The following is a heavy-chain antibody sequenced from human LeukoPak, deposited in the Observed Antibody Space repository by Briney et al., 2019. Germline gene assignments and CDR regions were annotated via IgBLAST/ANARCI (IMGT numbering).Heavy chain of an antibody. Sequence: ASVKVSCKESGYTFTSYYMHWVRQAPGQGLEWMGIINPSGGSTSYAQKFQGRVTMTRDTSTSTVYMELSSLRSEDTAVYYCARVGTEEGPSMFGMIAYGMDVWGQGATVTVSS. J-gene: IGHJ6*02. V-gene: IGHV1-46*01. CDR3: ARVGTEEGPSMFGMIAYGMDV. CDR1: GYTFTSYY. CDR2: INPSGGST. D-gene: IGHD3-10*02.